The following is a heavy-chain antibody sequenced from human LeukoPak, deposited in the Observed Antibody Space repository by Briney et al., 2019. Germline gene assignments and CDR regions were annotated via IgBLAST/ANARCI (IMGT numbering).Heavy chain of an antibody. CDR2: IKQDGSEK. CDR3: ASLGY. Sequence: GGSLRLSCAASGFTVTNNYMSWVRQAPGKGLEWLANIKQDGSEKYYVDSVKGRFTISRDNAKNSLYLQMNSLRAEDTALYYCASLGYWGQGTLVTVSS. V-gene: IGHV3-7*01. CDR1: GFTVTNNY. J-gene: IGHJ4*02. D-gene: IGHD3-16*01.